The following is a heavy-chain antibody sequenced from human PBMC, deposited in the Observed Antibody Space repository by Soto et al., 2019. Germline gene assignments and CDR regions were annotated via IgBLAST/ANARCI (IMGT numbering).Heavy chain of an antibody. CDR3: ARDDGLGLAPYYGMDV. Sequence: GGSLRLSCAASGFTFSSYEMNWVRQAPGKWLEWVSYISSSGSTIFYADSVKGRFTISRDNAKNSLYLQMNSLRAEDTAVYYCARDDGLGLAPYYGMDVWGQGXTVTVYS. CDR2: ISSSGSTI. CDR1: GFTFSSYE. V-gene: IGHV3-48*03. D-gene: IGHD3-10*01. J-gene: IGHJ6*02.